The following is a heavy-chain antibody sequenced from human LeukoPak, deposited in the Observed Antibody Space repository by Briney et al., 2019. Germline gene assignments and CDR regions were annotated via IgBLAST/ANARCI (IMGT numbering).Heavy chain of an antibody. D-gene: IGHD3-9*01. Sequence: GGSLRLSCAASGFTFSSYSMSWVRQAPGKGLEWVSVIYSGGSTYYADSVKGRFTISRDNSKNTLYLQMNSLRAEDTAVYYCARDYNDILTGYYYFDYWGQGTLVTVSS. J-gene: IGHJ4*02. CDR2: IYSGGST. CDR3: ARDYNDILTGYYYFDY. CDR1: GFTFSSYS. V-gene: IGHV3-53*01.